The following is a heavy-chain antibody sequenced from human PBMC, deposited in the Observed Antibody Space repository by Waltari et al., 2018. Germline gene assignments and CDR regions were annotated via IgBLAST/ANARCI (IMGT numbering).Heavy chain of an antibody. J-gene: IGHJ4*02. D-gene: IGHD4-17*01. Sequence: QVQLQESGPGLVKPLETLSLTYSVSGGSIRSYYWSWIRQPAGKGLEWIGHIFTSGITKYNPSLKSRVTMSVDTSKNQFSLKLTSVTAADTAVYYCARESGDYSPFDNWGQGTLVTVSS. CDR2: IFTSGIT. V-gene: IGHV4-4*07. CDR3: ARESGDYSPFDN. CDR1: GGSIRSYY.